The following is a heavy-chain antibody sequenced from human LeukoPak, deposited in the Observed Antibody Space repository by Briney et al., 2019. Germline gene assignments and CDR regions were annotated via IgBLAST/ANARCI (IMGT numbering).Heavy chain of an antibody. CDR2: IKEDGSEK. CDR3: ARDSFETDIDY. J-gene: IGHJ4*02. D-gene: IGHD1-14*01. Sequence: RGSLRLSCAAFGFLFSRYWMSWVRQAPGKGLEWAANIKEDGSEKYYVESMKGRFTISRDNVKNSLYLQINSLRAEDTAVYYCARDSFETDIDYWGQGTLVTVSS. V-gene: IGHV3-7*01. CDR1: GFLFSRYW.